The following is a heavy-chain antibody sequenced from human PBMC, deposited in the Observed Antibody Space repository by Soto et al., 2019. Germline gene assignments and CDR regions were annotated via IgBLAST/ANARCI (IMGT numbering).Heavy chain of an antibody. Sequence: QITLNESGPPVVRPTETLTLTCRFSGFSLTTSGVGVGWIRQSPGKAPEWLALSYWDDDKRYSASLKSRLTITKATSKNQVVLTVSDLDPTDTATYYCAHRVLRTVFGLVTTTAIYFDFWGQGTPVAVSS. CDR2: SYWDDDK. CDR3: AHRVLRTVFGLVTTTAIYFDF. V-gene: IGHV2-5*02. J-gene: IGHJ4*02. D-gene: IGHD3-3*01. CDR1: GFSLTTSGVG.